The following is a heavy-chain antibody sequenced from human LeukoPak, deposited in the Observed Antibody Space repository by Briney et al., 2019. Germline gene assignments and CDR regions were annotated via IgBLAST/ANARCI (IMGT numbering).Heavy chain of an antibody. CDR2: IFDSASS. V-gene: IGHV4-38-2*02. CDR3: VRVLDSGNSWYFFDL. D-gene: IGHD1-1*01. CDR1: NHSIIETNH. Sequence: SETLSLTCLVSNHSIIETNHCGCFRQTPRKELEWIGSIFDSASSDHTQSLQSRVTLSLDRFNNQFSLTMTSVTAADTAVYHCVRVLDSGNSWYFFDLWGQG. J-gene: IGHJ4*02.